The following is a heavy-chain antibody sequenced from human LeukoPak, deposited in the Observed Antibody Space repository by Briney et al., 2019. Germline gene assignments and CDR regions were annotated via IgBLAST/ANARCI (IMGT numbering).Heavy chain of an antibody. J-gene: IGHJ3*02. CDR3: ARGGHDPGIPFDI. D-gene: IGHD1-1*01. Sequence: GGSLRLSCAPSGFTFSSYEMNWVRQAPGKGLEWVSYISSRGSAIYYADSVKGRFTISRDNAKNSLYLQMNSLRADDTAVYYCARGGHDPGIPFDIWGQGTMVTVSS. V-gene: IGHV3-48*03. CDR2: ISSRGSAI. CDR1: GFTFSSYE.